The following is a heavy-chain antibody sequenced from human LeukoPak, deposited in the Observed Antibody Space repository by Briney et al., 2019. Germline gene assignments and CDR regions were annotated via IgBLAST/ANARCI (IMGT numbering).Heavy chain of an antibody. Sequence: PSGTLSLTCAVSGGSISSNNWWCWVRQPPGKGLEWIGEIFHTGSTTYNPSLASRVTISVDKSKNQFSLELTSVTAADTAVYYCARNGDLCLDYWGQGTLVTVSS. D-gene: IGHD2-8*01. J-gene: IGHJ4*02. CDR2: IFHTGST. V-gene: IGHV4-4*02. CDR3: ARNGDLCLDY. CDR1: GGSISSNNW.